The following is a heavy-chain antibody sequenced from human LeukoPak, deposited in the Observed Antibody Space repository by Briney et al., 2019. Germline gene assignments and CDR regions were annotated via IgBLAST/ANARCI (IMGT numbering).Heavy chain of an antibody. Sequence: GGSLRLSCAVSGFTVSSNYMSWVRQAPGKGLEWVSVIYSGGDTYYADSVKGRFTISRDNSKNTLFLQMNSLRVEDTAVYYRARVGSYYDNSGYPYWGQGTLVTVSS. V-gene: IGHV3-53*01. CDR3: ARVGSYYDNSGYPY. J-gene: IGHJ4*02. CDR1: GFTVSSNY. CDR2: IYSGGDT. D-gene: IGHD3-22*01.